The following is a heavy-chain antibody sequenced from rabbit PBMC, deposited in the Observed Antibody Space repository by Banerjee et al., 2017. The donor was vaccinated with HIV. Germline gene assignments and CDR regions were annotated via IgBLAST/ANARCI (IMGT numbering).Heavy chain of an antibody. Sequence: QEQLVESGGGLVQPGGSLKLPCKASGFVFSGFGVSWVRQAPGKGLEWIGYIDPIFCNTYYARWVNGRLTISSHNAQKTLYLQLNSLTAADTATYFCVRGDTNGWGVWYYFNLWGPGTLVTVS. CDR3: VRGDTNGWGVWYYFNL. CDR2: IDPIFCNT. CDR1: GFVFSGFG. J-gene: IGHJ4*01. D-gene: IGHD4-1*01. V-gene: IGHV1S47*01.